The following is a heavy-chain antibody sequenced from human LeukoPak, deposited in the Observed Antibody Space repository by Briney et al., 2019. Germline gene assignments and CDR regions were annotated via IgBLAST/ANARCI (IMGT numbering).Heavy chain of an antibody. CDR3: ARVLGIGFDP. Sequence: SVKVSCKASGGTFSSYAISWVRQAPGQGLEWMGGIISIFGTANYAQKFQGRVTITTDESTSTAYMELSSLRSEDTAVYYCARVLGIGFDPWGQGTLVTVSS. CDR2: IISIFGTA. D-gene: IGHD7-27*01. V-gene: IGHV1-69*05. J-gene: IGHJ5*02. CDR1: GGTFSSYA.